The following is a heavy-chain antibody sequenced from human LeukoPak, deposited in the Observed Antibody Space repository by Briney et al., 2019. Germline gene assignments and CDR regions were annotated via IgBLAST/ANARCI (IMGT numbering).Heavy chain of an antibody. CDR2: IYTGDSDT. CDR3: ARHVDYYGSRFDY. J-gene: IGHJ4*02. Sequence: GSALLISSAGAGTFITSYWIGWGHPLAEEVLEWRGIIYTGDSDTSYSPSFQGQVTISANKPISTAYLQWSSLKASDTAMYYCARHVDYYGSRFDYWGQGTLVTVSS. D-gene: IGHD3-10*01. CDR1: GTFITSYW. V-gene: IGHV5-51*07.